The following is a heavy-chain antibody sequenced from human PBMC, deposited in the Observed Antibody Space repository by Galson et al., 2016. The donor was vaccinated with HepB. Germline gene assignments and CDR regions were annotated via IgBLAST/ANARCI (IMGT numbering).Heavy chain of an antibody. Sequence: LSLTCTVSGGSISNYYWSWFRQPPGKGPEWIGQTYYSGYTNYSPSLKSRVTISLDSSQNQISLRVRSVTAADTAVYYCARALRGTTSFFEYWGQGVLVTVSS. CDR1: GGSISNYY. D-gene: IGHD4-17*01. J-gene: IGHJ4*02. CDR3: ARALRGTTSFFEY. CDR2: TYYSGYT. V-gene: IGHV4-59*01.